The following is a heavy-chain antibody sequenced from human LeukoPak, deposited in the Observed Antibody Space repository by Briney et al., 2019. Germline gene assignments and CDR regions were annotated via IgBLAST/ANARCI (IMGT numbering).Heavy chain of an antibody. CDR2: ISFDGSKK. Sequence: PGTSLRLSCVASGFTFNRHGLHWVRQAPGKGLEWVTVISFDGSKKYYADSVKGRLTISRDDSKNTVYLEMNSLRAEDTAVYYCARWGDTAMVLGAFDIWGQGTMVTVSS. J-gene: IGHJ3*02. CDR1: GFTFNRHG. V-gene: IGHV3-30*03. D-gene: IGHD5-18*01. CDR3: ARWGDTAMVLGAFDI.